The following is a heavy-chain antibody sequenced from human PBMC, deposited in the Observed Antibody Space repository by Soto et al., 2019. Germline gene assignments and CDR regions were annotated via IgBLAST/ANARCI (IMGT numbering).Heavy chain of an antibody. CDR3: AKAWIEARGDIVATIAYGMDV. Sequence: HPGGSLRLSCAASGFTFSSYGMHWVRQAPGKGLEWVAVISYDGSNKYYADSVKGRFTISRGNSKNTLYLQMNSLRAEDTAVYYCAKAWIEARGDIVATIAYGMDVWGQGTTVTVSS. CDR1: GFTFSSYG. CDR2: ISYDGSNK. J-gene: IGHJ6*02. D-gene: IGHD5-12*01. V-gene: IGHV3-30*18.